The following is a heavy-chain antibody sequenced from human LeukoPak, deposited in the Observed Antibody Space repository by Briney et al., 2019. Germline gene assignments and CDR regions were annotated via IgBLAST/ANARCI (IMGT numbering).Heavy chain of an antibody. CDR2: ISGSGGST. CDR1: GFTFSSYA. CDR3: AKGRGYSYGLDAFDI. Sequence: GGSLRLSCAASGFTFSSYAMSWVRQAPGKGLEWVSTISGSGGSTYYADSVKGRFTISRDNSKNTLYLQMNSLRAEDTAVYYCAKGRGYSYGLDAFDIWGQGTMVTVSS. D-gene: IGHD5-18*01. V-gene: IGHV3-23*01. J-gene: IGHJ3*02.